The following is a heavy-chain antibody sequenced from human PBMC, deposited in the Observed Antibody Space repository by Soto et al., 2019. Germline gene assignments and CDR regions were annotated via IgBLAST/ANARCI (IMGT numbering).Heavy chain of an antibody. Sequence: EVQLVESGGGLIQPGGSLRLSCAASGFTVSSNYMSWVRQAPGKGLEWVSVIYSGGSTYYADSVKGRFTISRDNSKNTLYLQMNSLRAEDTAVYYCAREEVDTVYGMDVWGQGTTVTVSS. CDR3: AREEVDTVYGMDV. CDR2: IYSGGST. D-gene: IGHD5-18*01. CDR1: GFTVSSNY. V-gene: IGHV3-53*01. J-gene: IGHJ6*02.